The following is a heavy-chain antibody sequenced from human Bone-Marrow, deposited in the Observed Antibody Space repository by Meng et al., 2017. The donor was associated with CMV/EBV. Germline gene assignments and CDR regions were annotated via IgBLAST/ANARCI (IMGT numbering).Heavy chain of an antibody. CDR1: GFTFSSYA. D-gene: IGHD3-3*01. Sequence: GGSLRLSCAASGFTFSSYAMHWVRQAPGKGLEWVAVISYDGSNKYYADSVKGRFTISRDNSKNTLYLQMNSLRAEDTAVYYCARRYYDFWSGYYTDNWFDPWGQGTLVTVSS. J-gene: IGHJ5*02. V-gene: IGHV3-30-3*01. CDR2: ISYDGSNK. CDR3: ARRYYDFWSGYYTDNWFDP.